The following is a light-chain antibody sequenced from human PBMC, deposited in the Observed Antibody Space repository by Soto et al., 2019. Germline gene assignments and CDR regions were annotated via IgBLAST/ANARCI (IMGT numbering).Light chain of an antibody. V-gene: IGKV3-15*01. CDR2: GAS. Sequence: EIVMTQSPATLSVSPGERATLSCRASQSVSSNLAWYQQKPGRAPRLLIYGASTRVTGVPARFSGSGSGTEFTLTISSLQSEDFAVYYCQQYNNSPPRAFGQGTKVEIK. CDR1: QSVSSN. J-gene: IGKJ1*01. CDR3: QQYNNSPPRA.